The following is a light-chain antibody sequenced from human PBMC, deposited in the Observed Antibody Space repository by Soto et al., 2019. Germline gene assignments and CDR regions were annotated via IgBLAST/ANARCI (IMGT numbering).Light chain of an antibody. Sequence: DIPMTQSPSILAASIGDRVTITCRASHNVDVFLAWYQQKPGKAPKLLIYKASSLETGVPSRFSGSGSGTEFTLTISSLQGDDVATYYCQQYHSAFGLYTFGRGTKLEIK. CDR2: KAS. CDR3: QQYHSAFGLYT. CDR1: HNVDVF. V-gene: IGKV1-5*03. J-gene: IGKJ2*01.